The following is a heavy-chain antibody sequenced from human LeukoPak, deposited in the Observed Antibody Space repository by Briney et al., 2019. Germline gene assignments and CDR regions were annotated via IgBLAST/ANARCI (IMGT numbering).Heavy chain of an antibody. CDR1: GFTFSTYN. D-gene: IGHD1-26*01. V-gene: IGHV3-48*02. CDR2: ISSSSGSI. CDR3: ARDRGGSGSYSDY. J-gene: IGHJ4*02. Sequence: GGSLRLSCAVSGFTFSTYNMNWVRQAPGKGLEWISYISSSSGSIYYADSVKGRFTISRDNAKNSLYLQMNSLRDEDTAVYYCARDRGGSGSYSDYWGQGTLVTVS.